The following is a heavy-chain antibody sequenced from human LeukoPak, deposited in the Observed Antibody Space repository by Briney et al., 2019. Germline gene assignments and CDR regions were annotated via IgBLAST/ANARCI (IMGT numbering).Heavy chain of an antibody. CDR2: IIPIFGTA. J-gene: IGHJ4*02. V-gene: IGHV1-69*01. D-gene: IGHD1-26*01. Sequence: GSSVKVSCKASGGTFSSYAISWVRQAPGQGLEWMGGIIPIFGTANCAQKFQGRVTITADESTSTAYMELSSLRSEDTAVYYCARQRRDSGSYRAIDYWGQGTLVTVSS. CDR1: GGTFSSYA. CDR3: ARQRRDSGSYRAIDY.